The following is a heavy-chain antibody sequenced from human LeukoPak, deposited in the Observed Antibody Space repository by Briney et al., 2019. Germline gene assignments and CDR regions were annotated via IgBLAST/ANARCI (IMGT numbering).Heavy chain of an antibody. D-gene: IGHD3-22*01. CDR1: GYTFTSYY. CDR2: INPSGGST. Sequence: GASVKVSCTASGYTFTSYYMHWVRQAPGQGLEWMGIINPSGGSTSYAQKFQGRVTITADESTSTAYMELSSLRSEDTAVYYCASTGPPYYYDSSGYYPFDYWGQGTLVTVSS. J-gene: IGHJ4*02. V-gene: IGHV1-46*01. CDR3: ASTGPPYYYDSSGYYPFDY.